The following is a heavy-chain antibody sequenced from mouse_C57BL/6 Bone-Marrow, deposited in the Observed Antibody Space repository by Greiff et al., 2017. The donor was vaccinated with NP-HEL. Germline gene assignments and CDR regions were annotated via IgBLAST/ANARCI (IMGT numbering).Heavy chain of an antibody. V-gene: IGHV5-4*03. J-gene: IGHJ4*01. Sequence: EVKLVESGGGLVKPGGSLKLSCAASGFTFSSYAMSWVRQTPEKRLEWVATISDGGSYTYYPDNVKGRFTISRDNAKNNLYLQMSHLKSEDTAMYYCARGYGNYPYYTMDYWGQGTSVTVSS. CDR3: ARGYGNYPYYTMDY. CDR2: ISDGGSYT. CDR1: GFTFSSYA. D-gene: IGHD2-10*02.